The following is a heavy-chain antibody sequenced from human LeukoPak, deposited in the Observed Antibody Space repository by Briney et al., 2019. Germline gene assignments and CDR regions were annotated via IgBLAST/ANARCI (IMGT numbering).Heavy chain of an antibody. D-gene: IGHD5-24*01. V-gene: IGHV4-39*01. Sequence: SETLSLTCTVSGGSISSSSYYWGWIRQPPGKGLEWIGSICYSGSTYYNPSLKSRVTISVDTSKNQFSLKLSSVTAADTAVYYCAGAEMDWFDPWGQGTLVTVSS. CDR3: AGAEMDWFDP. J-gene: IGHJ5*02. CDR1: GGSISSSSYY. CDR2: ICYSGST.